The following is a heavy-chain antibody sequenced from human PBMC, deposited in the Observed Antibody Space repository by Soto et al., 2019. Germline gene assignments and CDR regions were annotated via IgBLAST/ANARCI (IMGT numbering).Heavy chain of an antibody. CDR2: INHSGST. CDR1: GGSFSGYY. J-gene: IGHJ4*02. V-gene: IGHV4-34*01. D-gene: IGHD6-13*01. Sequence: SETLSLTCAVYGGSFSGYYWSWIRQPPGKGLEWIGEINHSGSTNYNPSLKSRVTISVDTSKNQFSLKLSSVTAADTAVYYCARKVQQLDPFYFDYWGQGTLVTVSS. CDR3: ARKVQQLDPFYFDY.